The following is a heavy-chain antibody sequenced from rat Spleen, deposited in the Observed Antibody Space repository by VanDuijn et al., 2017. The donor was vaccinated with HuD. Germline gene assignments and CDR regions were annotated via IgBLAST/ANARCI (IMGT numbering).Heavy chain of an antibody. CDR1: GFSLTSYN. J-gene: IGHJ1*01. Sequence: QVQLKESGPGLVQPSQTLSLTCTVSGFSLTSYNVHWVRQPPGKGLEWMGRMRYNGDTSYNSALKSRLSISRETSKSQVFLKMNSLQTDDTAIYFCTRLRYSSPYWYFDFWGPGTMVTVSS. CDR2: MRYNGDT. V-gene: IGHV2-63*01. D-gene: IGHD1-2*01. CDR3: TRLRYSSPYWYFDF.